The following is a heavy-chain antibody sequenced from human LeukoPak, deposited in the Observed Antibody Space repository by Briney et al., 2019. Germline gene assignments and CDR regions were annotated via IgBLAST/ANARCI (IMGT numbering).Heavy chain of an antibody. D-gene: IGHD2-2*01. Sequence: ASVKVSCKASGYTFTSYDINWVRQATGQGLEWMGGIIPIFGTANYAQKFQGRVTITADESTSTAYMELSSLRSEDTAVYYCASRDIVVVPAARSPFDYWGQGTLVTVSS. J-gene: IGHJ4*02. V-gene: IGHV1-69*13. CDR1: GYTFTSYD. CDR3: ASRDIVVVPAARSPFDY. CDR2: IIPIFGTA.